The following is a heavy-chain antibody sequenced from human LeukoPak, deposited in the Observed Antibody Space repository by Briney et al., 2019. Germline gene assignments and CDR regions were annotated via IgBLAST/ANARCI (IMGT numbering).Heavy chain of an antibody. CDR2: INPNSGGT. CDR3: ALIGDHAWFDP. Sequence: ASVKVSCKASGYTFSGYYIFWVRRAPGQGLEWMGWINPNSGGTNYAPEFQSRLTMTRDTSITTAYMELSTLRSDDTAVYYCALIGDHAWFDPWGQGTLVTVSS. J-gene: IGHJ5*02. CDR1: GYTFSGYY. D-gene: IGHD3-10*01. V-gene: IGHV1-2*02.